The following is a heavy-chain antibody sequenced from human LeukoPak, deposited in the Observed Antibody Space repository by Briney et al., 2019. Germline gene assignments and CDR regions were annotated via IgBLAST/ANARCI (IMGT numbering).Heavy chain of an antibody. V-gene: IGHV1-69*13. J-gene: IGHJ5*02. CDR3: ARNRRAGIVVVPAAIGGWFDP. Sequence: GASVKVSCKASGGTFSSYAISWVRQAPGQGLEWMGGIIPIFGTANYAQKFQGRVTITADESTSTAYMELSSLRSEDTAVYYCARNRRAGIVVVPAAIGGWFDPWGQGTLVTVSS. D-gene: IGHD2-2*01. CDR1: GGTFSSYA. CDR2: IIPIFGTA.